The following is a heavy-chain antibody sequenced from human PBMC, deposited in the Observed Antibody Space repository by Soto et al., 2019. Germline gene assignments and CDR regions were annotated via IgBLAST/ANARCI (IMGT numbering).Heavy chain of an antibody. CDR2: IWYDGSNT. J-gene: IGHJ4*02. CDR3: ARDFWGCSCGSCSLDY. D-gene: IGHD2-15*01. V-gene: IGHV3-33*01. Sequence: QVQLVESGGGVVQPGRSLRLSCAASGFTFSSYGMHWVRQAPGKGLEWVAVIWYDGSNTYYADSVKGRFTISRDNSKNTLYLQMNSLRAEDTAVYYCARDFWGCSCGSCSLDYWGQGTLVTVSS. CDR1: GFTFSSYG.